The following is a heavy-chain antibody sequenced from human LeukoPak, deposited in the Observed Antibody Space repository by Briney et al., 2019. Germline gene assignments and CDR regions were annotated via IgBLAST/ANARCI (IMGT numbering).Heavy chain of an antibody. CDR2: ISSSSSYI. V-gene: IGHV3-21*01. D-gene: IGHD2-2*01. CDR3: ARDGDIVVVPAALQPYYYYYMDV. Sequence: PGGSLRLSCAASGFTFSSYSMNWVRQAPGKGLEWVSSISSSSSYIYYADSVKGLFTISRDNAKNSLYLQMNSLRAEDTAVYYCARDGDIVVVPAALQPYYYYYMDVWGKGTTVTVSS. CDR1: GFTFSSYS. J-gene: IGHJ6*03.